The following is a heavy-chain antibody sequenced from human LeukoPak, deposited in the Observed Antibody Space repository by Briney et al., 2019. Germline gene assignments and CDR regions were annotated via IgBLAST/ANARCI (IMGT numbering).Heavy chain of an antibody. J-gene: IGHJ4*02. V-gene: IGHV3-48*03. D-gene: IGHD4/OR15-4a*01. CDR3: ARSIRVLPSPDY. CDR2: ISSSGSTI. CDR1: GFTFSSYE. Sequence: GGSLRLSCAASGFTFSSYEMNWVRQAPGKGLEWVSYISSSGSTIYYADSVKGRFTISRNNAKNSLYLQMNSLRAEDTAVYYCARSIRVLPSPDYWGQGTLVTVSS.